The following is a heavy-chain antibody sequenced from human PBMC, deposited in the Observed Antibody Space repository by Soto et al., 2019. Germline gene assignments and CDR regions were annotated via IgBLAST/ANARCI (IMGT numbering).Heavy chain of an antibody. D-gene: IGHD3-10*01. Sequence: ETLSVTCGVCGGAINSNNYYWGWIRQPPGKGLEWIGSIYYSGYAYYNPSLKSRITTSLDTSKNQVSLKLSSVTAADTAVYYCARHAGSGSYADWYFDIWGRGTLVTVSS. CDR2: IYYSGYA. J-gene: IGHJ2*01. CDR1: GGAINSNNYY. V-gene: IGHV4-39*01. CDR3: ARHAGSGSYADWYFDI.